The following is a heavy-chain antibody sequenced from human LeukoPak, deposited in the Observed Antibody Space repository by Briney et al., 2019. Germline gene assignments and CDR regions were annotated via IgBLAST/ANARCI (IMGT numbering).Heavy chain of an antibody. J-gene: IGHJ4*02. CDR1: GVTFSGYS. CDR2: INDNGDTT. Sequence: WESLRLSCAASGVTFSGYSMSWVRQTPGKGLEWVAVINDNGDTTFYADSVRGRFTISRDNTKKTLYLQMNTLRADHTAIYYCAKQSGSGPYPLDHWRQGSLVTVSS. V-gene: IGHV3-23*01. CDR3: AKQSGSGPYPLDH. D-gene: IGHD3-10*01.